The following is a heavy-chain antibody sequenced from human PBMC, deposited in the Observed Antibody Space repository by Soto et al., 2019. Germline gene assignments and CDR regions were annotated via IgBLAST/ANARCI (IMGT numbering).Heavy chain of an antibody. J-gene: IGHJ6*03. Sequence: GESLKISCKGSGYSFTSCWIGWVRQMPGKGLEWMGIIYPGDSDTRYSPSFQGQVTISADKSISTAYLQWSSLKASDTAMYYCARGKVDTAYYMDVWGKGTTVTVSS. CDR2: IYPGDSDT. CDR1: GYSFTSCW. V-gene: IGHV5-51*01. D-gene: IGHD5-18*01. CDR3: ARGKVDTAYYMDV.